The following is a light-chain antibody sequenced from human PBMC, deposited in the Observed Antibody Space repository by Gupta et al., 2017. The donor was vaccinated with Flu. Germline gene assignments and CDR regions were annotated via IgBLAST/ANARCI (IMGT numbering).Light chain of an antibody. CDR2: EAS. V-gene: IGKV1-5*03. CDR3: QQYSTYSGFT. Sequence: DIQMTQSPSTLSASVGDRVTITCRASQSIATWLAWYQQKPGTAPKVLIYEASTLENGVPSRFSGSGSGTEFTLTVSSLQPDDFATYYCQQYSTYSGFTFGLGTKLEI. CDR1: QSIATW. J-gene: IGKJ2*01.